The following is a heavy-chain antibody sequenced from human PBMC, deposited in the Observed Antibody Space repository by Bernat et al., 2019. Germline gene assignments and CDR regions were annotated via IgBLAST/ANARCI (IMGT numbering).Heavy chain of an antibody. D-gene: IGHD3-3*01. V-gene: IGHV3-74*01. J-gene: IGHJ3*02. Sequence: EVLLVESGGGLVQPGGSLRLSCAASGFTFTDYWMHWVRQAPGKGLVWVSRINNDGSDTIYAYSVKGRFTLSRDNAKNTLYLQMNSLRVEDTAVYYCARGGWSHGFDIWGQGTMVTVSS. CDR3: ARGGWSHGFDI. CDR2: INNDGSDT. CDR1: GFTFTDYW.